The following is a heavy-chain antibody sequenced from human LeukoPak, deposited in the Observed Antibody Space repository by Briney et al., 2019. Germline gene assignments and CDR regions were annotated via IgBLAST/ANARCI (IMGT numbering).Heavy chain of an antibody. CDR3: ARDRGGSGPTTTDY. J-gene: IGHJ4*02. CDR1: GFTFSSYW. V-gene: IGHV3-74*01. CDR2: ISSDGSST. D-gene: IGHD6-19*01. Sequence: GGSLRLSCAASGFTFSSYWMHWVRQAPGKGLVWVSRISSDGSSTIYADSVKGRFTVSRDNAKDTLYLQMSSLRAEDTAVYYCARDRGGSGPTTTDYWGQGTLVTVSS.